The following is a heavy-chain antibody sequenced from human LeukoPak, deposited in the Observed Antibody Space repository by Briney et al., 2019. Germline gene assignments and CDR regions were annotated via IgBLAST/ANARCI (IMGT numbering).Heavy chain of an antibody. D-gene: IGHD1-7*01. CDR3: ARAVRVTGTTSYFDY. CDR1: GGSISSSSYY. Sequence: SETLSLTCTVSGGSISSSSYYRGWIRQPPGKGLEWIGSIYYSGSTYYNPSLKSRVTISVDTSKNQFSLKLSSVTAADTAVYYCARAVRVTGTTSYFDYWGQGTLVTVSS. J-gene: IGHJ4*02. V-gene: IGHV4-39*07. CDR2: IYYSGST.